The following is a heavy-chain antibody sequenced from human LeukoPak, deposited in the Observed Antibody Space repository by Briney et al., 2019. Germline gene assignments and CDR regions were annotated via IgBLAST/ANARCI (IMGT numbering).Heavy chain of an antibody. Sequence: PSETLSLTCTVSGGSVSGTSYFWGWIRQPPGKGLEWIGSIYYRGSTYYNPSLKSRVTLSVDTSKNQFSLRLMSVTSADTAVYYCARSPSGPNPFDPWGQGTLVTVSS. CDR2: IYYRGST. V-gene: IGHV4-39*01. J-gene: IGHJ5*02. CDR1: GGSVSGTSYF. CDR3: ARSPSGPNPFDP.